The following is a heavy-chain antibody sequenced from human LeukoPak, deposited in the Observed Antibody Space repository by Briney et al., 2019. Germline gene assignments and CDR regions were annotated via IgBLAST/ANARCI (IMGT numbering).Heavy chain of an antibody. CDR1: GFTVSSKY. V-gene: IGHV3-53*01. Sequence: GGSLRLSCAASGFTVSSKYMTWVRQAPGKGLECVSIIYTGGITYYADSVKGRFTLSRDNSKNTLYLQMNSLRAEDTALYYCARGSYYFDSWGQGTLVTVSS. J-gene: IGHJ4*02. CDR2: IYTGGIT. CDR3: ARGSYYFDS.